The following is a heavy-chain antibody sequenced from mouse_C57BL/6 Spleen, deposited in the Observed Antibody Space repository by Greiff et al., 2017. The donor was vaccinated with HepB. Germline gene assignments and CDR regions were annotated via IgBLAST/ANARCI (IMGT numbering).Heavy chain of an antibody. CDR2: IRNKANGYTT. CDR1: GFTFTDYY. Sequence: EVKLQESGGGLVQPGGSLSLSCAASGFTFTDYYMSWVRQPPGKALEWLGFIRNKANGYTTEYSASVKGRFTISRDNSQSILYLQMNALRAEDSATYYCARYTTTAFDYWGQGTTLTVSS. CDR3: ARYTTTAFDY. V-gene: IGHV7-3*01. D-gene: IGHD1-2*01. J-gene: IGHJ2*01.